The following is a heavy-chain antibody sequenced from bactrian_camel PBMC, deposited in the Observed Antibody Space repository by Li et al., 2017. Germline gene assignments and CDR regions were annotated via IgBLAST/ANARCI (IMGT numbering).Heavy chain of an antibody. Sequence: HVQLVESGGDSVQAGRSVRLSCTVSGDLYSYYCLGWFRQAPGKERELVSIVSSDGAPTYADSVKGRFSISRDNDKGTIFLQTHNLQTEDTAVYYCAARRDRRYTNDRLVYTYWGQGTQVTVS. D-gene: IGHD1*01. V-gene: IGHV3S53*01. CDR1: GDLYSYYC. CDR3: AARRDRRYTNDRLVYTY. CDR2: VSSDGAP. J-gene: IGHJ4*01.